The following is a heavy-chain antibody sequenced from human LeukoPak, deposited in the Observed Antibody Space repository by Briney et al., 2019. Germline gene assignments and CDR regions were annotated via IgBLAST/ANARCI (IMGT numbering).Heavy chain of an antibody. Sequence: ASVKVSCKASGYTCTSYGISWVRKAPGQGLEWMGWISAYNGNTNYAQKLQGRVTMTTDTSTSTAYMELRSLRSDDTAVYYCARGTYSGYEFDYWGQGTLVTVSS. D-gene: IGHD5-12*01. V-gene: IGHV1-18*01. CDR1: GYTCTSYG. CDR2: ISAYNGNT. CDR3: ARGTYSGYEFDY. J-gene: IGHJ4*02.